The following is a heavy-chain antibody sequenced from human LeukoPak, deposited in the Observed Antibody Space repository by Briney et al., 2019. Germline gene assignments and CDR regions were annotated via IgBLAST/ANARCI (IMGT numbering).Heavy chain of an antibody. Sequence: SETLSLTCTVSGGSISSYYWSWIRQPPGKGLEWIGYIYYSGSTNYNPSLKSRVTISVDTSKNQFSLKLSSVTAADTAVYYCARGGSMIVVEWDIWGQGTMVTVSS. CDR3: ARGGSMIVVEWDI. V-gene: IGHV4-59*01. D-gene: IGHD3-22*01. J-gene: IGHJ3*02. CDR2: IYYSGST. CDR1: GGSISSYY.